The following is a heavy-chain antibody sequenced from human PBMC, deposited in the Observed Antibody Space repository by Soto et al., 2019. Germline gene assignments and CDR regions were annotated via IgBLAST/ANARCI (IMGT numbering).Heavy chain of an antibody. CDR1: GLTFNSYD. D-gene: IGHD1-1*01. J-gene: IGHJ6*02. V-gene: IGHV3-23*01. CDR2: ISGGDGAT. Sequence: DVQVLESGENLVQPGGSLRLPCAASGLTFNSYDVSWVRQAPGKGLEWVSGISGGDGATYFADFVKGRFTISRDNSKNILYLQMSSLRAEDTATYYCAKVERRYGMDVWGQGTTVTVSS. CDR3: AKVERRYGMDV.